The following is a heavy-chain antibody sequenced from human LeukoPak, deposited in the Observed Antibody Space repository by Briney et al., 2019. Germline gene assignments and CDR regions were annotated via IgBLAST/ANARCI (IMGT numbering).Heavy chain of an antibody. CDR2: ISSGGSTI. Sequence: PGGSLTLSCAASGFTFSDYYTSWIRQAPGKGLEWVSYISSGGSTIYYADSLKGRFTISRDNTKNSLYLQMHSLRAEDTAVYYCARDGWLWLSGSLTYYYYGMDVWGQGTTVTVSS. D-gene: IGHD5-18*01. CDR1: GFTFSDYY. CDR3: ARDGWLWLSGSLTYYYYGMDV. J-gene: IGHJ6*02. V-gene: IGHV3-11*01.